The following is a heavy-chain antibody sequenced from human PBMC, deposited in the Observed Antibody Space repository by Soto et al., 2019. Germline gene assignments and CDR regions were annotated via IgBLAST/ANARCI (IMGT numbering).Heavy chain of an antibody. D-gene: IGHD1-1*01. CDR1: GGSISTGGYY. CDR2: IYNSATT. V-gene: IGHV4-31*03. J-gene: IGHJ5*02. CDR3: ARDQSWHDLVWWFDP. Sequence: SETLSLTCTVSGGSISTGGYYWSWIRQHPGKGLEWIGYIYNSATTYYNPSLKSRVTISVDTSKNQFSLKLSSVTVADTAVYYCARDQSWHDLVWWFDPWGQGTPVTVSS.